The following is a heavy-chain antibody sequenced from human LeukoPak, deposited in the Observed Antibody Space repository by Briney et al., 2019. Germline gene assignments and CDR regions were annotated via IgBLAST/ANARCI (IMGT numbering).Heavy chain of an antibody. CDR3: TQGGELMNY. V-gene: IGHV4-59*08. Sequence: PSETLSLTCTVSGGSISSYYWSWIRQPPGKGLEWIGYIYYSGSTNYNPSLTSRVTISIDASKNQFSLRLSSVTAADTAVYYCTQGGELMNYWGQGTLVTVSS. D-gene: IGHD1-7*01. CDR2: IYYSGST. J-gene: IGHJ4*02. CDR1: GGSISSYY.